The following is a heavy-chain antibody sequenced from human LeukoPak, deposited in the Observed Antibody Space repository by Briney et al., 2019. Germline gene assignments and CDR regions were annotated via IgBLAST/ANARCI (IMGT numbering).Heavy chain of an antibody. J-gene: IGHJ4*02. CDR2: IDPRNGGT. D-gene: IGHD1-26*01. Sequence: GASVKVSCKPSGYTFTGYFTHWLRQAPGQGLEWMGWIDPRNGGTKYAQKFEGRVTMTRDTSISTAYMELSSLRSDDTAMYYCAKIGVSGSYRDFDSWGQGTLVTVSS. V-gene: IGHV1-2*02. CDR3: AKIGVSGSYRDFDS. CDR1: GYTFTGYF.